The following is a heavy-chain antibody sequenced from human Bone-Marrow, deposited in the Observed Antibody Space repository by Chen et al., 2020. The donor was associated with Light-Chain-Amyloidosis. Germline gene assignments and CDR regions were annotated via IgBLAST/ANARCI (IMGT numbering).Heavy chain of an antibody. V-gene: IGHV3-7*01. CDR3: ARWEYNSGWYWLDS. CDR1: GFTFSNHW. Sequence: EAQLVESGGGLVQPGGSLRLSCAASGFTFSNHWMSWVRQAPGKGLEWVANIEQDGSDKYFVDSVRGRFIISRDNTKTSLYLQMTSLRAEDTAVYYCARWEYNSGWYWLDSWGQGTLVTVSS. J-gene: IGHJ5*01. D-gene: IGHD6-19*01. CDR2: IEQDGSDK.